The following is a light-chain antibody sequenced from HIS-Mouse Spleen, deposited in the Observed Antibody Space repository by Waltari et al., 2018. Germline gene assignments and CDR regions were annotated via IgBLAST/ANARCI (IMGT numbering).Light chain of an antibody. CDR2: KAS. CDR3: QQYNSYSFT. J-gene: IGKJ3*01. Sequence: DIQMTQSPSTLSASVGDRVTITCRASQSISSWLAWYQQKPGKAPKLLIYKASSLESGVPSRFSGSGSGTEFTLTISSLQPDDFATYYCQQYNSYSFTLGPGTKVDIK. V-gene: IGKV1-5*03. CDR1: QSISSW.